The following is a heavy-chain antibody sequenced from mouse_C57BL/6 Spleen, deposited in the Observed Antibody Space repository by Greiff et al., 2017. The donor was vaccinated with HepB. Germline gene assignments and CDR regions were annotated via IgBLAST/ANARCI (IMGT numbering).Heavy chain of an antibody. V-gene: IGHV1-61*01. CDR3: ASYDYDGYFDV. J-gene: IGHJ1*03. Sequence: VQLQQSGAELVRPGSSVKLSCKASGYTFTSYWMDWVKQRPGQGLEWIGNIYPSDSETHYNQKFKDKATLTVDKSSSTAYMQLSSLTSEDSAVYYCASYDYDGYFDVWGTGTTVTGSS. D-gene: IGHD2-4*01. CDR1: GYTFTSYW. CDR2: IYPSDSET.